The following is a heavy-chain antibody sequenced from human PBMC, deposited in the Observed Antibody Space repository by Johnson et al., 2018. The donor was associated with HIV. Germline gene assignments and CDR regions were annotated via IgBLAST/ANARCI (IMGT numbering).Heavy chain of an antibody. Sequence: MQLVESGGGLVQPGGSLRLSCAASGFTFSSYWMSWVRQAPGKGLEWVANIKQDGSEKYYVDSVKGRFTISRDNVKKSLYLQMNDLRAEDTALYYCARDWDYYDASGYYYANMVDAFDVWGQGTVVTVSS. V-gene: IGHV3-7*03. CDR1: GFTFSSYW. D-gene: IGHD3-22*01. J-gene: IGHJ3*01. CDR3: ARDWDYYDASGYYYANMVDAFDV. CDR2: IKQDGSEK.